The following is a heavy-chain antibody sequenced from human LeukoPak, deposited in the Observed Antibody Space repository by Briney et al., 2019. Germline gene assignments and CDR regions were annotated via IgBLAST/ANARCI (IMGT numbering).Heavy chain of an antibody. V-gene: IGHV3-21*01. CDR1: GFTFSSYS. CDR2: ISSSSSYI. D-gene: IGHD5-18*01. J-gene: IGHJ4*02. CDR3: ARDAQLWLRRYYFDY. Sequence: WGSLRLSCAASGFTFSSYSMNWVRQAPGKGLEWVSSISSSSSYIYYADSVKGRFTISRDNAKNSLYLQMNSLRAEDTAVYYCARDAQLWLRRYYFDYWGQGTLVTVSS.